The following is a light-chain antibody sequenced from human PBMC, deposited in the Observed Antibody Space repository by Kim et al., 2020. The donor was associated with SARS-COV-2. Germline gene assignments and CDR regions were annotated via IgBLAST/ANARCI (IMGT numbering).Light chain of an antibody. J-gene: IGKJ1*01. CDR3: HQSSSLPWT. CDR2: FAS. CDR1: QSICSD. V-gene: IGKV6-21*02. Sequence: VTPKEKVTITCRASQSICSDLHWYQQKPDQSPKLLIKFASQSISGVPSRFSGSGSGTDFTLSINSLEAEDAATYYCHQSSSLPWTFGQGTKVDIK.